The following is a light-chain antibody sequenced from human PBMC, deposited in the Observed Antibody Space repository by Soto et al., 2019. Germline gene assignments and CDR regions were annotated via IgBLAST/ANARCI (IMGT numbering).Light chain of an antibody. V-gene: IGKV1-33*01. CDR2: DAS. CDR1: QDISKY. Sequence: DIQMTQSPSSLSASVGDRVTITCQASQDISKYLHWYQQKPGKAPTLLIYDASNLETGVPSRFGGSGSGTDFTFTINSVQPEDIATYYCQQYVHKITFGGGTKVEI. CDR3: QQYVHKIT. J-gene: IGKJ4*01.